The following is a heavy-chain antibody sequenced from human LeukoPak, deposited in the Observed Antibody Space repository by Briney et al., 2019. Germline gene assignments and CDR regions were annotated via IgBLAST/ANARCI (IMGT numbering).Heavy chain of an antibody. CDR2: ISPYNGNT. D-gene: IGHD6-19*01. Sequence: ASVKVSCKASGYTFAAYYIHWVRRAPGQGLEWMGWISPYNGNTRYAQKFQGRVAMTTDTSTTTAYMELRGLRFNDTAVYYCARAGSGSGWYFDYWGQGTLVTVSS. J-gene: IGHJ4*02. CDR1: GYTFAAYY. V-gene: IGHV1-18*04. CDR3: ARAGSGSGWYFDY.